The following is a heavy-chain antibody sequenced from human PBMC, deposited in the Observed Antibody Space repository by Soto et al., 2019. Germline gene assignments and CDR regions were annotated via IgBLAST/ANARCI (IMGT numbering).Heavy chain of an antibody. D-gene: IGHD3-10*01. CDR3: ATWFGTHIQGHDAFDV. Sequence: QITLKESGPTLVKPTQTLTLTCTFSGFSLSRSDVGVAWIRQPPGKALEWLAVIYWDDDKRYSPFLKSRLTITKDTSKNQVVLRMTNMDPVDTATYYCATWFGTHIQGHDAFDVWGQGTMVTVSS. CDR1: GFSLSRSDVG. V-gene: IGHV2-5*02. CDR2: IYWDDDK. J-gene: IGHJ3*01.